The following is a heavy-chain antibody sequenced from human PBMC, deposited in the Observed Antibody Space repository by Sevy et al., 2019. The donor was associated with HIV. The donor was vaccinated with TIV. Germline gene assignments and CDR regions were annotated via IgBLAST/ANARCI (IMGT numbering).Heavy chain of an antibody. CDR1: GFDFREYA. D-gene: IGHD5-18*01. Sequence: GGSLRLSCGASGFDFREYAMHWVRQAPGKGLEWVAAVSSDGTNTYYVDSVKGRFTISRDSSQKTLFLHMNSLRVEDTAVYYCGKVGMQLWSYFDFWGQGTLVTVSS. CDR2: VSSDGTNT. J-gene: IGHJ4*02. V-gene: IGHV3-30*18. CDR3: GKVGMQLWSYFDF.